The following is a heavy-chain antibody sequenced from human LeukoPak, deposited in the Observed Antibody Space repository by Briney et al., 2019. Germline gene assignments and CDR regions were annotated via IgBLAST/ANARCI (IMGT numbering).Heavy chain of an antibody. CDR3: ARVHLGSSWLFDY. D-gene: IGHD6-13*01. J-gene: IGHJ4*02. Sequence: GGSLRLSCAASGFTFSSYSMNGVRQAPGKGLEWVSSISSSSSYIYYADSLKGRFTISRDNPKNSLYLQMNRLGAEDTAVYYCARVHLGSSWLFDYWGQGTLVTVSS. CDR1: GFTFSSYS. CDR2: ISSSSSYI. V-gene: IGHV3-21*01.